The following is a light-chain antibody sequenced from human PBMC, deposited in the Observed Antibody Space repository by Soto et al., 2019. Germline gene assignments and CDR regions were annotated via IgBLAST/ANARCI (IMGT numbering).Light chain of an antibody. V-gene: IGKV1-5*03. J-gene: IGKJ4*01. CDR2: KTS. Sequence: DIQMTQYPSTLSASVGDRVTITCRATQTISNWLAWYQQKPGKAPKLLIYKTSTLETGVPSRFSGSGSGTEFTLTISSLQTDDFASYYCLHYSTYPLTFGGGTKVDNK. CDR1: QTISNW. CDR3: LHYSTYPLT.